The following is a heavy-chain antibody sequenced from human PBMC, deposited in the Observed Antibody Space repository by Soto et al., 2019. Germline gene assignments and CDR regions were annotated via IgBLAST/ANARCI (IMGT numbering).Heavy chain of an antibody. CDR2: ISYDGSNK. V-gene: IGHV3-30*18. Sequence: QVQLVESGGGVVQPGRSLRLSCAASGFTFSSYGMHWVRQAPGKGLEWVAVISYDGSNKYYADSVKGRFTISRDNSKNTLYLQMNSLRAEDTAVYYCAKQAPLRYYDSSRGVYWGQGTLVTVSS. J-gene: IGHJ4*02. CDR3: AKQAPLRYYDSSRGVY. D-gene: IGHD3-22*01. CDR1: GFTFSSYG.